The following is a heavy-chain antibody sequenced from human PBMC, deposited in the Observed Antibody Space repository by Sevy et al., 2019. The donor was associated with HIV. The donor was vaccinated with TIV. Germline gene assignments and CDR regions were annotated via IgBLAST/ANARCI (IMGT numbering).Heavy chain of an antibody. D-gene: IGHD3-22*01. Sequence: SGPTLVNPTQTLTLTCTFSGFSLSTSGVGVGWIRQPPGKALEWLALIYWNDDKRYSPSLKSRLTITKDTSKNQVVLTMNNMDPVDTAAYYCAHSINRRYYYDSSGYYPLDYWGQGTLVTVSS. V-gene: IGHV2-5*01. J-gene: IGHJ4*02. CDR3: AHSINRRYYYDSSGYYPLDY. CDR2: IYWNDDK. CDR1: GFSLSTSGVG.